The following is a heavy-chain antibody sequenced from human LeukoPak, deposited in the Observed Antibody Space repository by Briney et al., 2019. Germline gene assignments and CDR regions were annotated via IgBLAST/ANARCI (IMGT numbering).Heavy chain of an antibody. D-gene: IGHD6-19*01. CDR1: GGSITGFF. V-gene: IGHV4-4*07. CDR2: IFSRGGA. J-gene: IGHJ4*02. Sequence: PSETLSLTCAVSGGSITGFFWTWIRQPAGEGLQYIGRIFSRGGANYNPSLQSRVAMSVDPSQNLFSLKLTSVTAADTAVYFCARVATPDVSSPLDFWGQGILVTVSS. CDR3: ARVATPDVSSPLDF.